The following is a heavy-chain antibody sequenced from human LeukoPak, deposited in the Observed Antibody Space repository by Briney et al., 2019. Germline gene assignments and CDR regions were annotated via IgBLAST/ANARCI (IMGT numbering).Heavy chain of an antibody. CDR2: IYHSGST. Sequence: SETLSLTCSVSGGSISSSNWWSWVRQPPGKGLEWIGEIYHSGSTNYSPSLKSRVTISVDKSKNQFSLKLSSVTAADTAVYYCARPGGRFKVGATTNRLLTGFQHWGQGTLVTVSS. CDR1: GGSISSSNW. V-gene: IGHV4-4*02. D-gene: IGHD1-26*01. J-gene: IGHJ1*01. CDR3: ARPGGRFKVGATTNRLLTGFQH.